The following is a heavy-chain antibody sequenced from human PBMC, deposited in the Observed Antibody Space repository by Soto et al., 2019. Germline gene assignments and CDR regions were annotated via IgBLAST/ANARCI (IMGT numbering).Heavy chain of an antibody. V-gene: IGHV3-33*01. CDR3: ARAMTMTLARIFGMDV. D-gene: IGHD3-3*01. Sequence: GGSLRLSCSGSGFFFQNYALHWVRLAPGKGLEWVAYIFYDGSNDNYADSVKGRFTVSRDNSEGMMYLQMNNLRVEDTGVYFCARAMTMTLARIFGMDVWGLGTSVTVSS. CDR1: GFFFQNYA. CDR2: IFYDGSND. J-gene: IGHJ6*02.